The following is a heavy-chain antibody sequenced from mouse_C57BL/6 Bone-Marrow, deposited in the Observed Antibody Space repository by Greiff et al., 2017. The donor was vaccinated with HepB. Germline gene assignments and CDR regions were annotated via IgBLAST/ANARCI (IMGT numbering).Heavy chain of an antibody. V-gene: IGHV7-1*01. J-gene: IGHJ4*01. CDR2: SRNKANDYTT. CDR3: ARDAPSSYAYAMDY. Sequence: EVKLVESGGGLVQSGRSLRLSCATSGFTFSDFYMEWVRQAPGKGLEWIAASRNKANDYTTEYSASVKGRFIVSRDTSQSILYLQMKALGAEATAIYCCARDAPSSYAYAMDYWGQGTSVTVSS. CDR1: GFTFSDFY. D-gene: IGHD1-1*01.